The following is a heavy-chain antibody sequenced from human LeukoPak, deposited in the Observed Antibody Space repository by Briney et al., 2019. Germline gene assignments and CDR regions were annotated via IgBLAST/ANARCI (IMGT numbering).Heavy chain of an antibody. V-gene: IGHV4-61*02. CDR3: ARGLPHYYYYYMDV. CDR1: GGSISSGSYY. D-gene: IGHD4-11*01. J-gene: IGHJ6*03. Sequence: PSETLSLTCTVSGGSISSGSYYWTWIRQPAGKGLEWIGRMYTSGSTNYNPSLKSRVTMSVDTSKNQFSLKLSSVTAADTAVYYCARGLPHYYYYYMDVWGKGTTVTISS. CDR2: MYTSGST.